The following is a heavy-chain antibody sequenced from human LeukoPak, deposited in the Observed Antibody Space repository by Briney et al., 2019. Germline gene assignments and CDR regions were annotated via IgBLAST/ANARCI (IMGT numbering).Heavy chain of an antibody. CDR1: GYTVISTGYY. CDR3: AKAGASYSQSSGLYAFDV. Sequence: SETLSLTCTVAGYTVISTGYYWVWIPQPPGKGLVWIGTIYYSGSTYYNPSLKSRVTMSEDTSRKKLSVSLSSVNAADTAVYYCAKAGASYSQSSGLYAFDVWGQGTMVTVSS. V-gene: IGHV4-39*01. CDR2: IYYSGST. J-gene: IGHJ3*01. D-gene: IGHD3-22*01.